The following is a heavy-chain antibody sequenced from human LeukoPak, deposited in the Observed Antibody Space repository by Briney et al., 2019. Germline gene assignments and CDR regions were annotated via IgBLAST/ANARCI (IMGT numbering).Heavy chain of an antibody. CDR3: AREVYYYDSSGYSHNWFDP. J-gene: IGHJ5*02. CDR2: IYYSGST. CDR1: GGSISSYY. Sequence: SETLSLTCTVSGGSISSYYWGCIRQPPGKGLEWIGYIYYSGSTNYNPSLKSRVTISVDTSKNQFSLKLSSVTAADTAVYYCAREVYYYDSSGYSHNWFDPWGQGTLVTVSS. V-gene: IGHV4-59*01. D-gene: IGHD3-22*01.